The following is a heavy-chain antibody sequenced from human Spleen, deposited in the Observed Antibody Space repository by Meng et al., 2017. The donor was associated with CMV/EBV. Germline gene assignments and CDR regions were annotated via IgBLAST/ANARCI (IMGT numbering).Heavy chain of an antibody. J-gene: IGHJ5*02. D-gene: IGHD2-2*01. CDR1: GYSFTSYW. V-gene: IGHV5-51*01. Sequence: GESLKISCKGSGYSFTSYWIAWVRQMPGKGLEWMGIIYPGDSDTTYSPSFQGQVTISADKSISTTYLQWSSLKASDTATYYCARQLDTRTWDNWFDPWGHGTLVTVSS. CDR2: IYPGDSDT. CDR3: ARQLDTRTWDNWFDP.